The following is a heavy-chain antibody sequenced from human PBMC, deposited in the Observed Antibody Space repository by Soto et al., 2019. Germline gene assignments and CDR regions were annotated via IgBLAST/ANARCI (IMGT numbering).Heavy chain of an antibody. CDR2: ISYDGSNK. CDR1: GFTFSSYG. D-gene: IGHD3-22*01. J-gene: IGHJ3*02. CDR3: AKGGHSSGYDFAFDI. V-gene: IGHV3-30*18. Sequence: GESLKISCAASGFTFSSYGMHWVRQAPGKGLEWVAVISYDGSNKYYADSVKGRFTISRDNSKNTLYLQMNSLRAEDTAVYYCAKGGHSSGYDFAFDIWGQGTMVTVSS.